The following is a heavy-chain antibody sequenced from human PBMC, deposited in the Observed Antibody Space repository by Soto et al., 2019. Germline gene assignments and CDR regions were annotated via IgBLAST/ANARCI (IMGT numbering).Heavy chain of an antibody. CDR2: IIPAFDAT. CDR3: ARDRSSSWYNGTFYFDS. J-gene: IGHJ4*02. CDR1: GGTFSTYD. V-gene: IGHV1-69*06. Sequence: QVQLVQSGAELRRPGSSVKVSCTASGGTFSTYDISWVRQAPGQGLEWMGGIIPAFDATKFAQKFQGRLTITADKSTGTVYMELSSLSSEDTAVYYCARDRSSSWYNGTFYFDSWGQGILVTVSS. D-gene: IGHD2-2*01.